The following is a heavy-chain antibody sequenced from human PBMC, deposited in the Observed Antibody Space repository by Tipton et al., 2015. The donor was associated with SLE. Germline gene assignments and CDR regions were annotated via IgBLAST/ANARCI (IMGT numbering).Heavy chain of an antibody. CDR1: GYSFANFW. D-gene: IGHD3-22*01. J-gene: IGHJ3*01. CDR2: IYPDDSKT. Sequence: QLVQSGAEVKKPGESLKISCKGSGYSFANFWIGWVRQMPGKGLEWMGIIYPDDSKTRYSPSFQGQVTISADKSISTAYLQWSSLTASDTAMYYCARHGGWADEYDSFDFWGQGTKVSVSS. V-gene: IGHV5-51*01. CDR3: ARHGGWADEYDSFDF.